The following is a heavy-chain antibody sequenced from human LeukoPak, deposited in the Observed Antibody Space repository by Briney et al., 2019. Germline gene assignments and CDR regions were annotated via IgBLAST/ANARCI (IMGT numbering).Heavy chain of an antibody. J-gene: IGHJ1*01. V-gene: IGHV3-23*01. CDR3: AKDPTYCSSTSCRAEYFQH. CDR2: ISGSGGST. CDR1: GFTFSSYA. D-gene: IGHD2-2*01. Sequence: GGSLRLSCAASGFTFSSYAMSWVRQAPGKGLEWVSAISGSGGSTYYADSVKGRFTISRDNSKNTLYLQMNSLRAEDTAVYYCAKDPTYCSSTSCRAEYFQHWGRGTLVTVSS.